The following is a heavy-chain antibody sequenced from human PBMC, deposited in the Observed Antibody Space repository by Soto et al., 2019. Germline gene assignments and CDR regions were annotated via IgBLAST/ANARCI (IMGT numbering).Heavy chain of an antibody. CDR3: ARGYCSDRSWYSEGSNIGDS. CDR1: GFPFSSYS. CDR2: INSRSSDI. V-gene: IGHV3-21*06. J-gene: IGHJ4*02. Sequence: EVQLVENGGGLVKPGGSLRLSCVVSGFPFSSYSMNWVRQAPGKGLEWVSSINSRSSDIHYSDSVKGRFTVSRDNAKNALFLQMNSLEAEDTATYFCARGYCSDRSWYSEGSNIGDSWGQGTLVTVSA. D-gene: IGHD2-15*01.